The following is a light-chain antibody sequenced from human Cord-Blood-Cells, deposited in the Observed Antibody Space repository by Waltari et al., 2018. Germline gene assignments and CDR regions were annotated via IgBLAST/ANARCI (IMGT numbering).Light chain of an antibody. J-gene: IGKJ4*01. CDR2: GAS. Sequence: EIVMTQSPATLSVSPGDSATLSCRASQSVSSNLAWYQQKPGQAPRPLIYGASTRATGIPARFSGSGSGTEFTLTISSLQSEDFAVYYCQQYNNWPLTFGGGTKVEIK. CDR3: QQYNNWPLT. CDR1: QSVSSN. V-gene: IGKV3-15*01.